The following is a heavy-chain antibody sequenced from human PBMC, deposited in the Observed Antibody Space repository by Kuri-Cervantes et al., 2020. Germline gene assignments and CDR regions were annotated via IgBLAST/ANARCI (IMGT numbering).Heavy chain of an antibody. D-gene: IGHD2-21*01. CDR2: ISSSSSTI. V-gene: IGHV3-48*01. CDR3: ARSGLLWDYYFDY. Sequence: GGSLRLSCAASGFTFSSYSMNWVRQAPGKGLEWVSYISSSSSTIYYADSVKGRFTISRDNAKNSLYLQMNSLRAEDTAVHYCARSGLLWDYYFDYWGQGTLVTVSS. CDR1: GFTFSSYS. J-gene: IGHJ4*02.